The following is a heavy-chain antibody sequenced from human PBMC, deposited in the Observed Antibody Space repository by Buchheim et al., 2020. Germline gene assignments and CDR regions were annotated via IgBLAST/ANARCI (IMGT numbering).Heavy chain of an antibody. V-gene: IGHV3-7*01. CDR3: ARGGRQQLVLTTPY. J-gene: IGHJ4*02. Sequence: EVQLVESGGGLVQPGGSLRLSCAASGFTFSSYWMSWVRQAPGKGLEWVANIKQDGSEKYYVDSMKGRFTISRDNAKNSLYMQMNSLRAEDTAVYYCARGGRQQLVLTTPYWGQGTL. D-gene: IGHD6-13*01. CDR1: GFTFSSYW. CDR2: IKQDGSEK.